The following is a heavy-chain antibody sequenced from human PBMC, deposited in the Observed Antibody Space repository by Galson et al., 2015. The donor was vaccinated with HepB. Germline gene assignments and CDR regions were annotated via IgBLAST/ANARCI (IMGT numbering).Heavy chain of an antibody. Sequence: PLRLSCAASGFTFSSYAMSWVRQAPGKGLEWVSAISGSGGSTYYADSVKGRFTISRDNSKNTLYLQMNSLRAEDTAVYYCARSGTPPYGDYVDYWGQGTLVTVSS. CDR2: ISGSGGST. D-gene: IGHD4-17*01. CDR3: ARSGTPPYGDYVDY. J-gene: IGHJ4*02. V-gene: IGHV3-23*01. CDR1: GFTFSSYA.